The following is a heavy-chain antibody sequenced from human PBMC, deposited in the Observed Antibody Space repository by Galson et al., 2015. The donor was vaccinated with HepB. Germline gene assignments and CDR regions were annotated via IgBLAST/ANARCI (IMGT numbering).Heavy chain of an antibody. CDR1: GFTFSNAW. Sequence: SLRLSCAASGFTFSNAWMSWVRQAPGKGLEWVGRIKSKTDGGTTDYAAPVKGRFTISRDDSKNTLYLQMNSLKTEDTAVYYCTTPLWFGELLYKRFDPWGQGTLVTVSS. CDR3: TTPLWFGELLYKRFDP. J-gene: IGHJ5*02. V-gene: IGHV3-15*01. CDR2: IKSKTDGGTT. D-gene: IGHD3-10*01.